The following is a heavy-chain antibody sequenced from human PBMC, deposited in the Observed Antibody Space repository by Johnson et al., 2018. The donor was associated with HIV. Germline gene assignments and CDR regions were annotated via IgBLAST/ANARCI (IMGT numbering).Heavy chain of an antibody. CDR1: GFTFSNYG. CDR2: ILFDGSKK. CDR3: ASVSDDAFDF. V-gene: IGHV3-30*02. Sequence: QVQLVESGGSVVQPGGSLRLSCAASGFTFSNYGMHWVRQAPGKGLEWVAFILFDGSKKYYTDSVRGRFAISKDTSKNTLYLQMNRLKAEETAGYYCASVSDDAFDFWGQGTMVIVSS. J-gene: IGHJ3*01.